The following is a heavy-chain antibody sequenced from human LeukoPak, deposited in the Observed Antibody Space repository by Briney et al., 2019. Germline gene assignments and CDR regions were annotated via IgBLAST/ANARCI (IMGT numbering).Heavy chain of an antibody. CDR2: IYSGGST. V-gene: IGHV3-53*01. CDR3: ARDPSSGGAYCGGDCYSMTY. J-gene: IGHJ4*02. CDR1: GSTISRNY. D-gene: IGHD2-21*02. Sequence: GGSLRLSCAVSGSTISRNYMSWVRQAPGKGLEWVSLIYSGGSTYYADSVKGRFTISRDNSKNTLYLQMNSLSAEDTAVYYCARDPSSGGAYCGGDCYSMTYWGQGTLVTVSS.